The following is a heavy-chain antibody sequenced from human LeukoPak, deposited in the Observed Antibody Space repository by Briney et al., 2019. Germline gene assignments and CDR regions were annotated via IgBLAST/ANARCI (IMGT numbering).Heavy chain of an antibody. CDR2: TYYSGST. D-gene: IGHD2-8*01. CDR3: ARVRRYCTNGVCPTGFDP. J-gene: IGHJ5*02. V-gene: IGHV4-59*01. CDR1: GGSISSYY. Sequence: LSETLSLTCTVSGGSISSYYWSLIRQPPGEGLEWIGYTYYSGSTNYNPSLKSRVTISVDTSKNQFSLKLSSVPAADTAVYYCARVRRYCTNGVCPTGFDPWGQGTLVTVSS.